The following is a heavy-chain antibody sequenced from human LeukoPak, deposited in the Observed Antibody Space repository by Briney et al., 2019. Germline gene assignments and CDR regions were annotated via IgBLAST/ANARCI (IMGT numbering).Heavy chain of an antibody. CDR2: IKQDGSEK. J-gene: IGHJ4*02. CDR3: ARDPPIVVVPAAIQDY. CDR1: GFTFSSYW. Sequence: QTGGSLRLSCAASGFTFSSYWMSWVRQAPGKGLEWVANIKQDGSEKYYVDSVKGRFTISRDNAKNSLYLQMNSLRAEDTAVYYCARDPPIVVVPAAIQDYWGQGTLVTVSS. V-gene: IGHV3-7*01. D-gene: IGHD2-2*02.